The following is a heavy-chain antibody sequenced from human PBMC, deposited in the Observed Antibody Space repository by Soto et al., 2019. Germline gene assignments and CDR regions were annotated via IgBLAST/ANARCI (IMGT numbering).Heavy chain of an antibody. D-gene: IGHD2-21*01. J-gene: IGHJ4*02. CDR3: ARDRAYCGGDCYSD. V-gene: IGHV4-31*03. CDR2: IYYSGST. Sequence: QVQLQESGPGLVKPSQTLSLTCTVSGGFISSGGYYWSWIRQHPGKGLEWIGYIYYSGSTYYNPSLKSRVTISVDTSKNQFSLKLSSVTAADTAVYYCARDRAYCGGDCYSDWGQGTLVTVSS. CDR1: GGFISSGGYY.